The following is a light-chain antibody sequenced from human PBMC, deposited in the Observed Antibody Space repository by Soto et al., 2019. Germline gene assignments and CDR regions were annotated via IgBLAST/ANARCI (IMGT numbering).Light chain of an antibody. J-gene: IGKJ1*01. CDR3: QQYNNWPPWT. CDR1: QSVRSSY. Sequence: EIVLTQSLETRSLSLGESATLSCSASQSVRSSYLAWYQQTPGQTPRLLIYAASSRATGIPARFSGSGSGTEFTLTISSLQSEDFAVYYCQQYNNWPPWTFGQGTKVDIK. V-gene: IGKV3D-15*01. CDR2: AAS.